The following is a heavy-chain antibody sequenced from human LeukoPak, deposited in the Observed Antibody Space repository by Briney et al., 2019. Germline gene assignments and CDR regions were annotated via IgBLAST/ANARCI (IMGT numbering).Heavy chain of an antibody. J-gene: IGHJ4*02. D-gene: IGHD4-17*01. CDR1: GGSISSYY. CDR3: AREGRYGDYEGY. CDR2: IYSSGST. Sequence: SETLSLTCTVSGGSISSYYWSWIRQHAGKALEWIGRIYSSGSTNYNPSLKSRVTMSVDTSKNQFSLKLSSVTVADTAVYYCAREGRYGDYEGYWGQGTLVTVSS. V-gene: IGHV4-4*07.